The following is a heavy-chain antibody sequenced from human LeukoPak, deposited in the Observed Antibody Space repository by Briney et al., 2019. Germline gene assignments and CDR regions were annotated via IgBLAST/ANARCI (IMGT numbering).Heavy chain of an antibody. CDR1: GFTFSDYY. CDR3: ARGQREVLLGLFDY. V-gene: IGHV3-11*04. J-gene: IGHJ4*02. Sequence: PGGSLRLSCAASGFTFSDYYMSWIRQAPGEGLEYISYIGSSGTTLFYADSVKGRFTISRDNAKNSLYLEMNSLRAEDTAVYYCARGQREVLLGLFDYWGQGTLATVSS. CDR2: IGSSGTTL. D-gene: IGHD1-26*01.